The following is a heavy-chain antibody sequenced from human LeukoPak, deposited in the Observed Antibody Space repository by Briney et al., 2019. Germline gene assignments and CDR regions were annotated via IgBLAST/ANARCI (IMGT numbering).Heavy chain of an antibody. Sequence: PGGSLRLSCAASGFTVSSNYMSWVRQVQGKGLEWVSVIYSGGSTYYADSVKGRFTISRDNSKNTLYLQMNSLRAEDTAVYSCAKISTVTENFDHWGQGTLVTVSS. CDR1: GFTVSSNY. CDR2: IYSGGST. J-gene: IGHJ4*02. V-gene: IGHV3-66*01. D-gene: IGHD4-17*01. CDR3: AKISTVTENFDH.